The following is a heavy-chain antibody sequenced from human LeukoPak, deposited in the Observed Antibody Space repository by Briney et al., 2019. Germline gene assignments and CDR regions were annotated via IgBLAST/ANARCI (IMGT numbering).Heavy chain of an antibody. J-gene: IGHJ4*02. D-gene: IGHD5-18*01. Sequence: PGGSLRLSCAASGFAFSSYWMSWVRQAPGKGLEWVGFIRSKAYGGTTEYAASVKGRFTISRDDSKSIAYLQMNSLKTEDTAVYYCTRGYSYGYPLDIPFDHWGQGTLVTVSS. V-gene: IGHV3-49*04. CDR2: IRSKAYGGTT. CDR3: TRGYSYGYPLDIPFDH. CDR1: GFAFSSYW.